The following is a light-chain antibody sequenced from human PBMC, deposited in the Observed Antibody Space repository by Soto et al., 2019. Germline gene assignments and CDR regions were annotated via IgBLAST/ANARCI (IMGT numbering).Light chain of an antibody. CDR3: QHRSNWPIT. CDR1: QSVSSN. CDR2: DAS. J-gene: IGKJ1*01. V-gene: IGKV3-11*01. Sequence: EIVMTQSPATLSVSPGERVTLSCRASQSVSSNLAWYQQKVGQAPRLLIYDASNRATGIPARFSGSGSGTDFTLTITRLEPEDSAVYYCQHRSNWPITFGQGTKVDIK.